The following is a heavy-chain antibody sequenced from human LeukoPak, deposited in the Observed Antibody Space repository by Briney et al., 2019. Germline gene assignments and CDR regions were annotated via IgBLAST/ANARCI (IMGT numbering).Heavy chain of an antibody. CDR1: GYSFTSYW. CDR3: ARRGYGDPQFDY. Sequence: GETLKISREGSGYSFTSYWTRWASHLPAKGLEWIGITYPGDSDTRYSPSFQGQVTISADKSISTAYLQWSSLKASDTAMYYCARRGYGDPQFDYWGQGTLVTVSS. D-gene: IGHD4-17*01. V-gene: IGHV5-51*02. J-gene: IGHJ4*02. CDR2: TYPGDSDT.